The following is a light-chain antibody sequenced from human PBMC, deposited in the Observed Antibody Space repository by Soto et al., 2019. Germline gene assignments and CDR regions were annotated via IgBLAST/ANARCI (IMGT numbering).Light chain of an antibody. CDR3: QQSYSTPYT. V-gene: IGKV1-39*01. Sequence: DIQMTTPPSSLSASVGDRVTITCRASQSISSYLNGYQQKPGKAPKLLIYAASSLQSGGPSRFSGSGSGTDFTLTISSLQPEDFATYYCQQSYSTPYTFGQGTRLEIK. J-gene: IGKJ5*01. CDR2: AAS. CDR1: QSISSY.